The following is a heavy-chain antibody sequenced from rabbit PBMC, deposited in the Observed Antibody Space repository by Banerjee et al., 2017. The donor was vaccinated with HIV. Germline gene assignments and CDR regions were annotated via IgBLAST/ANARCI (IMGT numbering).Heavy chain of an antibody. CDR3: ARNVGAASTL. Sequence: QSLEESGGDLVKPGASLTLTCTASGFSFSSSYYMCWVRQAPGKGLEWIACIYTGDGNTYYASWAKGRFTISKTSSTTVTLQMTSLTAADTATYFCARNVGAASTLWGPGTLVTVS. J-gene: IGHJ6*01. D-gene: IGHD4-2*01. CDR2: IYTGDGNT. V-gene: IGHV1S40*01. CDR1: GFSFSSSYY.